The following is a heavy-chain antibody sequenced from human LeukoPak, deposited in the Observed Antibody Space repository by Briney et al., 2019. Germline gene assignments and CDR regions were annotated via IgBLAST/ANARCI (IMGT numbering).Heavy chain of an antibody. J-gene: IGHJ4*02. CDR3: ARGPGDFDWLGYPDY. D-gene: IGHD3-9*01. CDR2: ISYDGSNK. V-gene: IGHV3-30-3*01. Sequence: GGSLRLSCAASGFTFSSYAMHWVRQAPGKGLGWVAVISYDGSNKYYADSVKGRFTISGDNSKNTLYLQMNSLRAEDTAVYYCARGPGDFDWLGYPDYWGQGTLDTVSS. CDR1: GFTFSSYA.